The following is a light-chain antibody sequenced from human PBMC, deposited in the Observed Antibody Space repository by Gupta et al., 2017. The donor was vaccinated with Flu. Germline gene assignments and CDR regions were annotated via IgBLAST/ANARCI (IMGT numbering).Light chain of an antibody. CDR1: KLGDKY. J-gene: IGLJ2*01. V-gene: IGLV3-1*01. CDR3: QAWDSSTVV. CDR2: QDS. Sequence: YELTQPPSVSVSPGQTASITCSGDKLGDKYACWYQQKPGQSPVLVIYQDSKRPSGIPERFSGSNSGNTATLTISGTQAMDEADYYCQAWDSSTVVFGGGTKLTVL.